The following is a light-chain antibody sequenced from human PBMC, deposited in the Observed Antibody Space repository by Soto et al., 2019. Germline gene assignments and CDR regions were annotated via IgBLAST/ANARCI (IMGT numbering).Light chain of an antibody. CDR1: QNIADY. V-gene: IGKV1-39*01. CDR2: SPS. CDR3: LQTFNTHIT. J-gene: IGKJ4*01. Sequence: DIQMTQSPSSLSASAGDTVTITCRASQNIADYLSWYQQTPGKAPKLLIYSPSILHDGVSSRFSGDGSGTAFTLTITGLQPEDFATYYCLQTFNTHITFGGGTKVEVK.